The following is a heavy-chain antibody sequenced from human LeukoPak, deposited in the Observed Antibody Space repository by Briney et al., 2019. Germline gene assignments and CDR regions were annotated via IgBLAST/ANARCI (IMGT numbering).Heavy chain of an antibody. J-gene: IGHJ3*02. CDR2: IYYSGST. CDR3: ATALYDILTGSPAHAFDI. V-gene: IGHV4-59*01. Sequence: SETLSLTCTVSGGSISSYYWSWIRQPPGKGLEWIGYIYYSGSTNYNPSLKSRVTISVDTSKNQFSLKLSSVTAADTAVYYCATALYDILTGSPAHAFDIWGQGTMVTVSS. D-gene: IGHD3-9*01. CDR1: GGSISSYY.